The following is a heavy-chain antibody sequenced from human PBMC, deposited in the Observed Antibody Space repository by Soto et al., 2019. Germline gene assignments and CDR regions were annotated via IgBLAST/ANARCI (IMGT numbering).Heavy chain of an antibody. J-gene: IGHJ4*02. CDR1: GFTFSSYW. Sequence: PGGSLILSCAASGFTFSSYWMHWVRQAPGKGLVWVSRINSDGSSTSYADSVKGRFSISRDNAENSLFLQLNSLRGEDTAIYYCVRSGDNYNLLDYWGQGTPVTVSS. CDR3: VRSGDNYNLLDY. CDR2: INSDGSST. V-gene: IGHV3-74*01. D-gene: IGHD1-1*01.